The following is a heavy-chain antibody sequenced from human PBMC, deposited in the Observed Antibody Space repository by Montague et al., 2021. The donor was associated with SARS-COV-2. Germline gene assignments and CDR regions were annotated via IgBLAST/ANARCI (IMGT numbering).Heavy chain of an antibody. CDR2: VYYSGYT. J-gene: IGHJ4*02. CDR1: GDFVSSSDHY. CDR3: ARRRLREDYFDF. Sequence: SETLSLTCTVSGDFVSSSDHYWGWIRQPPGKGLEWLGIVYYSGYTYYXXXFKGRVTISIDASKNRFSLKLNSLTATDTAIYHCARRRLREDYFDFWGQGTLLTVSS. D-gene: IGHD4-17*01. V-gene: IGHV4-39*01.